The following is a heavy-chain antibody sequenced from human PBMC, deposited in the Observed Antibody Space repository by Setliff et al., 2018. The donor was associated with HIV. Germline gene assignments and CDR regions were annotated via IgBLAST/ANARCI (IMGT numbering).Heavy chain of an antibody. V-gene: IGHV1-8*01. Sequence: GASVKVSCKASGYTSTSYDINWVRQATGQGLEWMGWMNPDSGNTGSAQNFQGRLTITWNTSIGTAYMELGSLGFDDTAVYFCARTRSGGSSVYYYYYMDVWGQETAVT. CDR2: MNPDSGNT. CDR3: ARTRSGGSSVYYYYYMDV. D-gene: IGHD2-15*01. CDR1: GYTSTSYD. J-gene: IGHJ6*03.